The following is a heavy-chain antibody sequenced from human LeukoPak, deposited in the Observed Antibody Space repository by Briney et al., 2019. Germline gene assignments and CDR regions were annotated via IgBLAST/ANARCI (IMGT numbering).Heavy chain of an antibody. CDR3: ARDSGRVSSGWRWFDP. J-gene: IGHJ5*02. CDR2: INPSGGST. V-gene: IGHV1-46*01. D-gene: IGHD6-19*01. Sequence: ASVKVSCKASGYTFTSYYMHWVRQAPGQGLEWMGIINPSGGSTSYAQKFQGRVTMTRDTSTSTVYMELSSLRSEDTAVYYCARDSGRVSSGWRWFDPWGQGTLVTVSS. CDR1: GYTFTSYY.